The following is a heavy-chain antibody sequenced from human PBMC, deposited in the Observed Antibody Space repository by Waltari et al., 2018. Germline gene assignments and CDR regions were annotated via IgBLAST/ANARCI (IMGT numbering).Heavy chain of an antibody. CDR3: ARALDSTMIVVAKGYYFGMDV. D-gene: IGHD3-22*01. Sequence: QVQLVQSGAEVKRPGSSVKVSCQASGNTFRSFAISWVRQAPGQGLEWMGKSIHALGIGNYEQKFQGRRTMTGDKATSTAYMELSSLRSEDTAVYYCARALDSTMIVVAKGYYFGMDVWGQGTTVTVSS. V-gene: IGHV1-69*04. CDR2: SIHALGIG. J-gene: IGHJ6*02. CDR1: GNTFRSFA.